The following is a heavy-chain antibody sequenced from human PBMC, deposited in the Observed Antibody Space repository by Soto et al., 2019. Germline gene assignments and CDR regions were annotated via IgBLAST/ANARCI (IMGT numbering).Heavy chain of an antibody. D-gene: IGHD6-6*01. Sequence: GGSLRLSCAASGFTFDDYTMHWVRQAPGKGLEWVSLISWDGGSTYYADSVKGRFTISRDNSKNSLYLQMNSLRTEDTALYYCAKHVSSSYYFDYWGQGTLVTVSS. J-gene: IGHJ4*02. CDR3: AKHVSSSYYFDY. CDR2: ISWDGGST. CDR1: GFTFDDYT. V-gene: IGHV3-43*01.